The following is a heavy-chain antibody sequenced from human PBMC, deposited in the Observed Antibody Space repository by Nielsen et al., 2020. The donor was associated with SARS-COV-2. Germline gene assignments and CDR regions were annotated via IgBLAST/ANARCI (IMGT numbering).Heavy chain of an antibody. CDR2: ISWNSGSI. Sequence: SLKISCAASGFTFDDYAMHWVRQAPGKGLEWVSGISWNSGSIGYADSVKGRFTISRDNAKNSLYLQMNSLRAEDTALYYCAKDYRPYIAAADYWGQGTLVTVSS. V-gene: IGHV3-9*01. J-gene: IGHJ4*02. CDR3: AKDYRPYIAAADY. CDR1: GFTFDDYA. D-gene: IGHD6-13*01.